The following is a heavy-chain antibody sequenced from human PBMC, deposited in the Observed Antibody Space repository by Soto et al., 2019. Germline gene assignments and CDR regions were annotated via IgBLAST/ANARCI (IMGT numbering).Heavy chain of an antibody. J-gene: IGHJ4*02. CDR1: GFTFSSYA. Sequence: EVQLLESGGGLVQPGGSLRLSCAASGFTFSSYAMSWVRQAPGMGLEWVSAISGSGGSTYYADSVKGRFTISRDNSKNTLYLQMNSLRAEDTAVYYCAKVRVDYGDFDYWGQGTLVTVSS. CDR2: ISGSGGST. CDR3: AKVRVDYGDFDY. D-gene: IGHD4-17*01. V-gene: IGHV3-23*01.